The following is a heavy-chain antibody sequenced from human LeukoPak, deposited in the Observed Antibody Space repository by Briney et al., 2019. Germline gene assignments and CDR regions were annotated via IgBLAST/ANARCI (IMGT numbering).Heavy chain of an antibody. CDR2: LSGSDDGT. D-gene: IGHD6-13*01. CDR1: GFTFSSYA. CDR3: AKVGDSWDFDY. V-gene: IGHV3-23*01. J-gene: IGHJ4*02. Sequence: PGGSLRLSCEASGFTFSSYAMSWVRQAPGKGLEWVSGLSGSDDGTYYADSVKGRFTISRDNSKNTLFLQMNSLRGEDTAIYYCAKVGDSWDFDYWGQGTLVTVSS.